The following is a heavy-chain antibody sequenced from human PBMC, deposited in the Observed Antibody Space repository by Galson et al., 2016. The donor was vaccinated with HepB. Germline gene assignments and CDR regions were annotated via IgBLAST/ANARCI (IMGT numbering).Heavy chain of an antibody. CDR3: ARSRAHGSSWYDAKAFDI. Sequence: SVKVSCKVSGYPFTNFDINWVRQATGQGLEWMGWMKPNRGDTKFAQKFQGRVTMTRNTSMSTSYMELSGRKSEDTAVYYCARSRAHGSSWYDAKAFDIWGLGTMVTVSS. J-gene: IGHJ3*02. CDR1: GYPFTNFD. CDR2: MKPNRGDT. D-gene: IGHD6-13*01. V-gene: IGHV1-8*02.